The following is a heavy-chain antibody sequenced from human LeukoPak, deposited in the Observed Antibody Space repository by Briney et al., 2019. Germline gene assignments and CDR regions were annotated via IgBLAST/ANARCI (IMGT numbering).Heavy chain of an antibody. V-gene: IGHV1-2*02. Sequence: ASVKVSCKASGYTFTGYYMHWVRQAPGQGLEWMGWINPNSGGTNYAQKFQGRVTMTRDTSISTAYMELSRLRSDDTAAYYCARVDIVVVPAARAWFDPWGQGTLVTVSS. CDR1: GYTFTGYY. CDR3: ARVDIVVVPAARAWFDP. J-gene: IGHJ5*02. CDR2: INPNSGGT. D-gene: IGHD2-2*03.